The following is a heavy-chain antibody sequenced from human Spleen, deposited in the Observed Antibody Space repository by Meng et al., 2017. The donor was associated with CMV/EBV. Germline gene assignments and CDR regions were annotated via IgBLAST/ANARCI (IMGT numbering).Heavy chain of an antibody. V-gene: IGHV4-30-4*08. Sequence: SLCSGDCYWCLIRPPPEKGLEWIGYIYYSGSTYYNQSLKSRVTLSVDTSKSQFYLKLSSVTADDTAVYYCAREHYPHYPQYTNNWADWGQGTLVTVSS. D-gene: IGHD1-20*01. CDR2: IYYSGST. CDR1: SLCSGDCY. J-gene: IGHJ4*02. CDR3: AREHYPHYPQYTNNWAD.